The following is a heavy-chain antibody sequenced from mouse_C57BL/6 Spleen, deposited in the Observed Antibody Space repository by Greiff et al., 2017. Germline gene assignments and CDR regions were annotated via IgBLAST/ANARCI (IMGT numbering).Heavy chain of an antibody. CDR3: ARRVYDYDGYFDY. CDR2: INPNNGGT. Sequence: VQLQQSGPELVKPGASVKIPCKASGYTFTDYNMDWVKQSHGKSLEWIGDINPNNGGTIYNQKFKGKATLTVDKSSSTAYMELRSLTSEDTAVYCGARRVYDYDGYFDYWGQGTTLTVSS. V-gene: IGHV1-18*01. J-gene: IGHJ2*01. CDR1: GYTFTDYN. D-gene: IGHD2-4*01.